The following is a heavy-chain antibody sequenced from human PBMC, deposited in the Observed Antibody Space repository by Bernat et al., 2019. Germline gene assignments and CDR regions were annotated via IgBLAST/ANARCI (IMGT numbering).Heavy chain of an antibody. V-gene: IGHV3-23*04. J-gene: IGHJ4*02. CDR2: ISGSGGNT. CDR1: GFTFTNAW. D-gene: IGHD3-16*01. CDR3: AKRPDVFGVITPNDY. Sequence: EVQLVESGGGLVKPGGSLRLSCAASGFTFTNAWMNWVRQAPRRGLECVSSISGSGGNTYYADSMKGRFTISRDNSKNTLYLQMNSLRAEDTAVYYCAKRPDVFGVITPNDYWGQGTLVTVSS.